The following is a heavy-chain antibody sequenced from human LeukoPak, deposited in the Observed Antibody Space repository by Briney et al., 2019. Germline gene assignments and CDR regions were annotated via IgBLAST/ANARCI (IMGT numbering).Heavy chain of an antibody. CDR3: ARLITLDYGGNPYYFDY. Sequence: PSETLSLTCTVSGGSISSSSNYWGWIRQPPGKGLEWIGSIYYSGSTYYNPSLKSRVTISVDTSKNQFSLKLSSVTAADTAVYYCARLITLDYGGNPYYFDYWGQGTLVTVSS. V-gene: IGHV4-39*07. CDR2: IYYSGST. J-gene: IGHJ4*02. D-gene: IGHD4-23*01. CDR1: GGSISSSSNY.